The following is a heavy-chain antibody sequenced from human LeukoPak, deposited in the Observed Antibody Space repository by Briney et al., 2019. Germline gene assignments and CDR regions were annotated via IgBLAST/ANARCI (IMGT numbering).Heavy chain of an antibody. J-gene: IGHJ5*02. Sequence: SETLSLTCTVSGGSISSYYWSWIRQPPGKGLEWIGYIYTSGSTNYNPSLKSRVTISVDTSKNQFSLKLSSVTAADTAVYYCARHILGNWFDPRGQGTLVTVSS. CDR1: GGSISSYY. D-gene: IGHD1-26*01. V-gene: IGHV4-4*09. CDR2: IYTSGST. CDR3: ARHILGNWFDP.